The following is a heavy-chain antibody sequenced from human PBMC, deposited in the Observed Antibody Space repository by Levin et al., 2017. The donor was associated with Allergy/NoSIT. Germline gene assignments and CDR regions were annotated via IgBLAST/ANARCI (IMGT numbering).Heavy chain of an antibody. D-gene: IGHD6-13*01. CDR2: IYYSGST. CDR3: ARYATTAAAGRHWFDP. V-gene: IGHV4-39*07. CDR1: GGSISSSSYY. Sequence: SETLSLTCTVSGGSISSSSYYWGWIRQPPGKGLEWIGSIYYSGSTYYNPSLKSRVTISVDTSKNQFSLKLSSVTAADTAVYYCARYATTAAAGRHWFDPWGQGTLVTVSS. J-gene: IGHJ5*02.